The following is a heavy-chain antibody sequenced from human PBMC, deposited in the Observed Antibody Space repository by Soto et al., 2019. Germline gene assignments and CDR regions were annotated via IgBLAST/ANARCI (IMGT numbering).Heavy chain of an antibody. J-gene: IGHJ4*02. Sequence: ASETLSLTCTVSGGSISSEGYYWRWFRKLPGKCLGWIGDIYYSGTTYHNPSLRSRLTMSGDAYKNQFSLKLSSVTAADTALYYCARGRGYSYGPYYFDYWGQGTLVTVSS. D-gene: IGHD5-18*01. CDR1: GGSISSEGYY. V-gene: IGHV4-31*03. CDR2: IYYSGTT. CDR3: ARGRGYSYGPYYFDY.